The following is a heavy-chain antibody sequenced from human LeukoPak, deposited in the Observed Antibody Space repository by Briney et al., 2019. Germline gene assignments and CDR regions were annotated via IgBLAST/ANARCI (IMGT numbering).Heavy chain of an antibody. Sequence: SETLYLTCTVSGGSLSGYYWSWIRQPPGKRLEWIGYVSYTGRTKYNPSLQSRVTISIDTSKSQFSLKLTSVTSADTAVYSCARLLDNDISGDPDTFDVWGQGTTVIVSS. CDR1: GGSLSGYY. D-gene: IGHD3-22*01. CDR3: ARLLDNDISGDPDTFDV. CDR2: VSYTGRT. J-gene: IGHJ3*01. V-gene: IGHV4-59*01.